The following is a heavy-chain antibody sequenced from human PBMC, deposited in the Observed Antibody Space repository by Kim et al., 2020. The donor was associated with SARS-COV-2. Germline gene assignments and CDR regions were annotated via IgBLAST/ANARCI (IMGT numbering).Heavy chain of an antibody. Sequence: SETLSLTCTVSGGSISSYYWSWIRQPPGKGLEWIGYIYYSGSTNYNPSPKSRVTMSVDTSKNQSSLKLSSVTAADTAAYYCARVNPREHSSGYYLLDYWGQGTLVTVSS. J-gene: IGHJ4*02. V-gene: IGHV4-59*13. CDR2: IYYSGST. CDR1: GGSISSYY. D-gene: IGHD3-22*01. CDR3: ARVNPREHSSGYYLLDY.